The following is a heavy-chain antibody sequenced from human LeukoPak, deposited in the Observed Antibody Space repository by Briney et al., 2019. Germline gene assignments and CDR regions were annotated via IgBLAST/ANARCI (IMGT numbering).Heavy chain of an antibody. CDR1: GFAFRSFD. CDR2: LSGSGDTT. J-gene: IGHJ4*02. V-gene: IGHV3-23*01. D-gene: IGHD3-10*01. CDR3: ARDRRTYGSGSYLTGFDY. Sequence: GGSLRHSCAASGFAFRSFDMSWVRQAPGKGLEWVSSLSGSGDTTYYADSVKGRFTISRDNSKNTLYLQMKSLRAEDTAVYYCARDRRTYGSGSYLTGFDYWGQGILVTVSS.